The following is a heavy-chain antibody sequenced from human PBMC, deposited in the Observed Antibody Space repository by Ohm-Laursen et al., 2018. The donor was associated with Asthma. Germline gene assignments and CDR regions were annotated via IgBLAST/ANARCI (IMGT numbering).Heavy chain of an antibody. D-gene: IGHD2-15*01. CDR2: IIPIFGTA. V-gene: IGHV1-69*01. J-gene: IGHJ6*02. Sequence: GSSVKVSCKASGGTFSNYAISWVRQAPGQGLEWMGGIIPIFGTANYAQKFQGRVTITADESTSTAYMELSSLRSEDTAVYYCARDVRSPIETKLKVVYYYGMDVWGQGTTVTVSS. CDR1: GGTFSNYA. CDR3: ARDVRSPIETKLKVVYYYGMDV.